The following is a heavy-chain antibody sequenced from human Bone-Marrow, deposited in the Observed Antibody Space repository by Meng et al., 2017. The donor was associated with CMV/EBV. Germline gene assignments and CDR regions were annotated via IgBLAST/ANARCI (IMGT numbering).Heavy chain of an antibody. CDR2: INHSGST. CDR1: XGSFSGYY. Sequence: WVAGWFTPSASSSPTCAFXXGSFSGYYWSWIRQPPGKGLEWIGEINHSGSTNYNPSLKSRVTISVDTSKNQFSLKLSSVTAADTAVYYCARQRNYYDSSGYYQYYFDYWGQGTLVTVSS. J-gene: IGHJ4*02. CDR3: ARQRNYYDSSGYYQYYFDY. V-gene: IGHV4-34*01. D-gene: IGHD3-22*01.